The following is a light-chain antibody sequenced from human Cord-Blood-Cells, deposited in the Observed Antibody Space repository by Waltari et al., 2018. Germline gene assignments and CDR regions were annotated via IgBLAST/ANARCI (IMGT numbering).Light chain of an antibody. V-gene: IGKV3-15*01. Sequence: EIVMTQSPATLSVSPGERATLSCRASQSVSSNLAWYQQKPGHAPRRLIYGASTRATGIPARFSGSGSGTEFTFTISSLQSEDFAVDYCQQYNNWPPWTFGQGTKVEIK. CDR2: GAS. CDR3: QQYNNWPPWT. CDR1: QSVSSN. J-gene: IGKJ1*01.